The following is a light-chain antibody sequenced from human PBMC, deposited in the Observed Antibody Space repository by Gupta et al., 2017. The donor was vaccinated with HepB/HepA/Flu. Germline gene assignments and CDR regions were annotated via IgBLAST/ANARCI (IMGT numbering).Light chain of an antibody. CDR1: QGIGSL. Sequence: DVQMAQSPSSVSASVGDRVTITCRASQGIGSLLAWYQQRPGKAPNLLISDASSLKSGVPSRFSGSGSQTDFTLTSRRRQTEDSDTYECQDYTYFAFGGGTKVDIK. CDR3: QDYTYFA. V-gene: IGKV1-12*01. J-gene: IGKJ4*02. CDR2: DAS.